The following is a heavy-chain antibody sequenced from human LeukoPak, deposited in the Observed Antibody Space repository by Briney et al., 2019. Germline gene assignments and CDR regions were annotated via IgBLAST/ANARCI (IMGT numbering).Heavy chain of an antibody. J-gene: IGHJ4*02. CDR3: ARDDGLGYCSSTTCYVFDN. D-gene: IGHD2-2*01. Sequence: ASVKVSCKSSGYTFTNYAVSWLRQAPGQGLEWMGWISAYNYNTNYAQKFQGRLTMTTDPSTNTGYMELRSLRSDDTAVYYCARDDGLGYCSSTTCYVFDNWGQGTLVTVSS. CDR2: ISAYNYNT. V-gene: IGHV1-18*01. CDR1: GYTFTNYA.